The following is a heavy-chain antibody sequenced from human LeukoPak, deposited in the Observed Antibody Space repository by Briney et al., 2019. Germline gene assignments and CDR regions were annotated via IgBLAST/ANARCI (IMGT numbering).Heavy chain of an antibody. CDR3: ARGYYYDTSDYYRNNWFDP. D-gene: IGHD3-22*01. Sequence: ASVKVSCKASGYTFTSHDINWVRQATGQGLEWMGWMNPNSGNTGYAQKFQGRVTITRDTSISTAYMELNSLRSEDTAVYYCARGYYYDTSDYYRNNWFDPWGQGTLVTASS. CDR1: GYTFTSHD. V-gene: IGHV1-8*03. CDR2: MNPNSGNT. J-gene: IGHJ5*02.